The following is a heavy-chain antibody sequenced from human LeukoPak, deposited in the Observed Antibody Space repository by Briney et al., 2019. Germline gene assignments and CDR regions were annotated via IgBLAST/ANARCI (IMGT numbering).Heavy chain of an antibody. D-gene: IGHD2-2*01. J-gene: IGHJ5*02. Sequence: SVKVSCKASGGTFSSYAISWVRQAPGQGLAWMGRIIPILGIANYAQKFQGRVTITADKSTSTAYMELSSLRSEDTAVYYCARVGRYCSSTSCPVGPWGQGTLVTVSS. V-gene: IGHV1-69*04. CDR2: IIPILGIA. CDR3: ARVGRYCSSTSCPVGP. CDR1: GGTFSSYA.